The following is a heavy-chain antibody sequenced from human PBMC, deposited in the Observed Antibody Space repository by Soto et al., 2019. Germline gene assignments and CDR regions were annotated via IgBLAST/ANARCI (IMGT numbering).Heavy chain of an antibody. CDR2: IYPSGNT. CDR3: ARGGYDFWSGLDP. Sequence: QLQLQESGSVLVKPSQTLSLTCAVSGGSISSGSYSWSWMRQSPGGGLEWLGYIYPSGNTYYNPSLKNRVTMSIDRSKNQFSLKLSSVTAADTVVYYCARGGYDFWSGLDPWGQGTLVTVSS. V-gene: IGHV4-30-2*06. CDR1: GGSISSGSYS. J-gene: IGHJ5*02. D-gene: IGHD3-3*01.